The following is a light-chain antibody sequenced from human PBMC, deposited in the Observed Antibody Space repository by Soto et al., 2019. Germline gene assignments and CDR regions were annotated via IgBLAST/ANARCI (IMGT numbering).Light chain of an antibody. CDR3: QQYNEWPLT. Sequence: EIVMTQSPATLSVSPGERATLSCRASQSVFSNLAWYQQKPGQAPRLLIYGASTRATGIPARFSGSGSGTEFTLTISSRQSEDFAVYYCQQYNEWPLTFGGGTKVEIK. CDR1: QSVFSN. V-gene: IGKV3-15*01. CDR2: GAS. J-gene: IGKJ4*01.